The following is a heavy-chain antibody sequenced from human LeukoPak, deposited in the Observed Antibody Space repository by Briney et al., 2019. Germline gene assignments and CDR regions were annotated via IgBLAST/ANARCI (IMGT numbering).Heavy chain of an antibody. CDR3: AKSSGIVVVPAAPGGAFDI. D-gene: IGHD2-2*01. CDR1: GFTFSDYY. J-gene: IGHJ3*02. CDR2: ISSSGSTI. Sequence: GGSLRLSCAASGFTFSDYYMSWIRQAPGKGLEWVSYISSSGSTIYYADSVKGRFTISRDNAKNSLYLQMNSLRAEDTAVYYCAKSSGIVVVPAAPGGAFDIWGQGTMVTVSS. V-gene: IGHV3-11*01.